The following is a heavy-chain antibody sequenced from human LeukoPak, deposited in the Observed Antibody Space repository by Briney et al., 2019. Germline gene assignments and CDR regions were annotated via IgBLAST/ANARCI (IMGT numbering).Heavy chain of an antibody. CDR2: IYHVGST. CDR3: ASLGVVPGAIPDAFDI. J-gene: IGHJ3*02. D-gene: IGHD2-2*02. V-gene: IGHV4-38-2*01. Sequence: PSETLSLTCAVSGYSISSGYYWGWIRQPPGKGLEWIGSIYHVGSTFYNPSLKSRVAISADTSKNQFSLKLSSVTAADTAVYYCASLGVVPGAIPDAFDIWGQGTMVIVSS. CDR1: GYSISSGYY.